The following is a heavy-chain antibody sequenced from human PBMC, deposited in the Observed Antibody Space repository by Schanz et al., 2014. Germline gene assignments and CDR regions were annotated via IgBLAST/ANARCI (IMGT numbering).Heavy chain of an antibody. Sequence: QVQWVQSGADVKKPGTAVKVSCKASEYTFTRHYMHWVRQAPGQGLEWMGIIHSTGGTTSHAQKFQGRVTMTRDTSTSTVYMGLSSLRSEDTAVYYCASALTTWGGMDVWGQGTTVTVSS. CDR1: EYTFTRHY. CDR3: ASALTTWGGMDV. J-gene: IGHJ6*02. V-gene: IGHV1-46*01. D-gene: IGHD4-4*01. CDR2: IHSTGGTT.